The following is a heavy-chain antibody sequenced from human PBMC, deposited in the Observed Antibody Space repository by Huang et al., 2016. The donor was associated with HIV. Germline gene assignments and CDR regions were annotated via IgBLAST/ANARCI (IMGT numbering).Heavy chain of an antibody. CDR2: INHRRRT. CDR3: ARVENNILTGYFSSFDY. D-gene: IGHD3-9*01. V-gene: IGHV4-34*01. CDR1: GGSFRGYF. J-gene: IGHJ4*02. Sequence: QVQLQQWGAGLLKPSETLSLTCAVYGGSFRGYFWRWIRQPPGKGLEWIGEINHRRRTTYNPSLKSRVTIAVDTSKNQFSLKVNSVTAADTAVYYCARVENNILTGYFSSFDYWGQGTLVTISS.